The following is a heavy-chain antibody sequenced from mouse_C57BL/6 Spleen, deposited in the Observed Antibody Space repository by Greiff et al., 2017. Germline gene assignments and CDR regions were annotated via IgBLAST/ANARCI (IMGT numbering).Heavy chain of an antibody. CDR3: ARKDYDHLDY. J-gene: IGHJ2*01. D-gene: IGHD2-4*01. Sequence: VQLQQSGPELVKPGASVKISCKASGYSFTGYYMNWVKQSPEKSLEWIGEINPSTGGTTYNQKFKAKATLTVDKSASTAYMQLKSLTSEDSAVYCCARKDYDHLDYWGQGTPLTVSS. CDR2: INPSTGGT. V-gene: IGHV1-42*01. CDR1: GYSFTGYY.